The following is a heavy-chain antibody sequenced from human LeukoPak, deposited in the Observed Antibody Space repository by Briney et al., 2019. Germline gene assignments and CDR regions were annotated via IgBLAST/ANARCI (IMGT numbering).Heavy chain of an antibody. CDR1: GDSASSNIAA. CDR2: TYYRSKWYN. CDR3: ARGGAGGRAFDI. D-gene: IGHD2-15*01. J-gene: IGHJ3*02. V-gene: IGHV6-1*01. Sequence: SQSPSLTSAISGDSASSNIAAWNSIRHSPSRGLGWLGWTYYRSKWYNDYADSVKSRLTINPDRSKNQFTLQLNSGTPEDTAVYYCARGGAGGRAFDIWGQGTMVTVSS.